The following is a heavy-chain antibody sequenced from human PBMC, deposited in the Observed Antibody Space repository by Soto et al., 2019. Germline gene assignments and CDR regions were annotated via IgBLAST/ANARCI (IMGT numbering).Heavy chain of an antibody. J-gene: IGHJ4*02. CDR2: LYTGGSA. CDR3: ARSFNDWTTYFDY. D-gene: IGHD3-9*01. V-gene: IGHV3-53*01. CDR1: GFSVTDHY. Sequence: GGSLRLSCAASGFSVTDHYMTWVRQAPGKGLEWVSVLYTGGSAYYGDSVKGRFTISRDSSTNTLCLQMNSLKVGDTAFYFCARSFNDWTTYFDYWSEGTLVTVSS.